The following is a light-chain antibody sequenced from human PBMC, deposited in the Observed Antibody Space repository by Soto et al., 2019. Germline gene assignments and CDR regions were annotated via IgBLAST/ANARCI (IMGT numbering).Light chain of an antibody. V-gene: IGLV2-14*01. CDR3: SSYSSSATPYV. Sequence: QSVLTQPASVSGSPGQSITISCTGTSSDIGPYNYVSWYQQHPDKAPKLILYEVTNRPSGASDRFSGSKSGSAAFLTISGLQAEDEADYYCSSYSSSATPYVFGTGTKVTVL. CDR2: EVT. CDR1: SSDIGPYNY. J-gene: IGLJ1*01.